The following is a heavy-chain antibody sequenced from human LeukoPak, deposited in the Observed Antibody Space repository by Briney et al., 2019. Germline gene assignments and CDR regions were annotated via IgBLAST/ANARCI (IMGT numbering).Heavy chain of an antibody. CDR1: GYTFTSYY. V-gene: IGHV1-18*04. Sequence: ASVKVSCKASGYTFTSYYMHWVRQAPGQGLEWVGWVTSYNGDTNYAQRFQGRVTMSTDTSTSTAYMELRSLRFDDTAIYYCAKDWHILTGRNCFDPWGQGTLVTVSS. CDR3: AKDWHILTGRNCFDP. D-gene: IGHD3-9*01. J-gene: IGHJ5*02. CDR2: VTSYNGDT.